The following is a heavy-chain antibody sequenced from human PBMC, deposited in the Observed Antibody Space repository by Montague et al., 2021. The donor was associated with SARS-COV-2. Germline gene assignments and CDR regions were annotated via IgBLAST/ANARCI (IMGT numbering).Heavy chain of an antibody. Sequence: SETLSLTCAISGGSASGYYWAWIRQPPGKGLEWIGYMYYTGTSNYNPSLKCRVSMSIDTSKNHFSLNLTSVAAADTGVYYCARGLGYTSMFRFFDYWGHGAQVTVSS. CDR1: GGSASGYY. J-gene: IGHJ4*01. CDR2: MYYTGTS. D-gene: IGHD2-2*02. CDR3: ARGLGYTSMFRFFDY. V-gene: IGHV4-59*02.